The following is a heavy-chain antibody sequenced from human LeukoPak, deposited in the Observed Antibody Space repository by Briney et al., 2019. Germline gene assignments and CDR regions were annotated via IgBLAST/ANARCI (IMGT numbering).Heavy chain of an antibody. CDR2: IDNGGSGT. CDR1: GFTFSGYW. J-gene: IGHJ6*03. V-gene: IGHV3-74*01. Sequence: GGSLRLSCAASGFTFSGYWMHWVRQVPEKGLVLLSRIDNGGSGTTYADSVKGRFTVSRDNAKNTLYLQMNSLRAEDTAIYYCARGGGWDTIFRVVQYMDVWGKGTTVTVSS. CDR3: ARGGGWDTIFRVVQYMDV. D-gene: IGHD3-3*01.